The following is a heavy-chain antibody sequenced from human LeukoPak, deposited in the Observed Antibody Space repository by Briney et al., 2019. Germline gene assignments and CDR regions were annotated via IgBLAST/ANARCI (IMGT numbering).Heavy chain of an antibody. V-gene: IGHV4-59*01. D-gene: IGHD2-2*01. Sequence: SETLSLTCTVSGDSIKDYYWTWIRQPPGKGLEWIGYIYYSGTTTYNPSLRSRVTISLDTSKNQFSLKLSSVTAADTAVYYCARRFCSSAGCHRTFYWLDPWGQGTLVTVSS. CDR3: ARRFCSSAGCHRTFYWLDP. CDR1: GDSIKDYY. CDR2: IYYSGTT. J-gene: IGHJ5*02.